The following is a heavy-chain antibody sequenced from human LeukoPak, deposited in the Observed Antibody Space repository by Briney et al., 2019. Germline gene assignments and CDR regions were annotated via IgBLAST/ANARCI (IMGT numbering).Heavy chain of an antibody. V-gene: IGHV1-18*01. J-gene: IGHJ6*03. CDR1: GYTFTSYG. CDR2: ISAYNGNT. Sequence: ASVKVSCKASGYTFTSYGISWVRQAPGQGLEWMGWISAYNGNTNYAQKLQGRVTMTTDTSTSKAYMELRSLRSDDTAVYYCARDGIYGSGSYYGGMDVWGKGTTVTISS. CDR3: ARDGIYGSGSYYGGMDV. D-gene: IGHD3-10*01.